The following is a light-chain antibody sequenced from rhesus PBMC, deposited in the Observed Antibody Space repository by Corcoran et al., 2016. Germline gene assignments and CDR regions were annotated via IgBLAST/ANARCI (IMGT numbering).Light chain of an antibody. CDR2: YAS. CDR3: QQYNSAPRT. V-gene: IGKV1-37*01. CDR1: QGISNY. J-gene: IGKJ1*01. Sequence: DIQMTQSPSSLSGSVGDTVTVTCRASQGISNYLAWYQQKPGKAPKPLVYYASNLSSGVPSRFSGSGSGTEFTLTISSLQPEDFATYCCQQYNSAPRTFGQGTKVEIK.